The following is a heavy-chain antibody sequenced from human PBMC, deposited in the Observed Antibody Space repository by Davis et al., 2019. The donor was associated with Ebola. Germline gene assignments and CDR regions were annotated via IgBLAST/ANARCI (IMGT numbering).Heavy chain of an antibody. CDR2: IRYDGSNK. J-gene: IGHJ6*02. CDR3: ARRFGSSSIFPNYYYYGMDV. CDR1: GFTFSSYG. V-gene: IGHV3-30*02. D-gene: IGHD6-6*01. Sequence: PGGSLRLSCAASGFTFSSYGMHWVRQAPGKGLEWVSFIRYDGSNKYYADSVKGRFTISRDNSKNTLYLQMNSLRAEDTAVYYCARRFGSSSIFPNYYYYGMDVWGQGTTVTVSS.